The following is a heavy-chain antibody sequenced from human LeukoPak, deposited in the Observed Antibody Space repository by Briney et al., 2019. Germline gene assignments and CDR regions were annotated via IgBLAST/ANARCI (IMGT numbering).Heavy chain of an antibody. CDR3: ATAGGYYDSSGRYYFDY. CDR1: GYTLTELS. V-gene: IGHV1-24*01. J-gene: IGHJ4*02. Sequence: ASVKVSCKVSGYTLTELSMHWVRQAPGKGLEWMGGFDPEDGETIYAQKFQGRVTMTEDTSTDTAYMELSSLRSEDTAVYYCATAGGYYDSSGRYYFDYWGQGTLITVSS. D-gene: IGHD3-22*01. CDR2: FDPEDGET.